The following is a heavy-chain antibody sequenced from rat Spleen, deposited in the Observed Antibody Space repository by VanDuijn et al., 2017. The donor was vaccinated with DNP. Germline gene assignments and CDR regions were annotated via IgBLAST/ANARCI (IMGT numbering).Heavy chain of an antibody. Sequence: EVQLVETGGGLVQPGRSLKLPCVDSGFTFSSYWMSWIGQAPGMGLEWVASINTDGVDTYYPDSVKGRFRISRENAKSTLYLQMNSLRSDDMATYYCARWGSSDWYFDFWGPGTMVTVSS. D-gene: IGHD1-2*01. V-gene: IGHV5-58*01. J-gene: IGHJ1*01. CDR2: INTDGVDT. CDR1: GFTFSSYW. CDR3: ARWGSSDWYFDF.